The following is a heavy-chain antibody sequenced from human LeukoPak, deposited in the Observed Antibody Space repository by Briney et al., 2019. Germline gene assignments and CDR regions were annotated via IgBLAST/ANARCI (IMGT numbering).Heavy chain of an antibody. CDR2: INQDGSEK. D-gene: IGHD1-14*01. V-gene: IGHV3-7*01. CDR1: GFTFTSYA. CDR3: ARGTNAYPGTDY. J-gene: IGHJ4*02. Sequence: GGSLRLSCAASGFTFTSYAMSWVRQAPGKGLEWVADINQDGSEKHFGDSMKGRFTISRDNAKNSVFLEMNSLRVEDTALYYCARGTNAYPGTDYWGQGTLVTVSS.